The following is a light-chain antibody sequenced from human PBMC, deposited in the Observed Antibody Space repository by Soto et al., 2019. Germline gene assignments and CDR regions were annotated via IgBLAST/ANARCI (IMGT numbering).Light chain of an antibody. CDR1: QRVXSNY. CDR2: RAS. Sequence: IELTQSACTLSLSPGERATLSCRASQRVXSNYLAWYQQKPGQAPKVLXDRASIRATGSPDRFTGSGSGTDFTLTISSREPDDFDVYYLQQRSKGTITFGQGTRLEIK. V-gene: IGKV3D-20*02. J-gene: IGKJ5*01. CDR3: QQRSKGTIT.